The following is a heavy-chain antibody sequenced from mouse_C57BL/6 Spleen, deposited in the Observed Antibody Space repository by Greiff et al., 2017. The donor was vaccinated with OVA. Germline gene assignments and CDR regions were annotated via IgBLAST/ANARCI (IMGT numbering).Heavy chain of an antibody. D-gene: IGHD1-1*01. CDR1: GFTFSDYG. CDR3: ARNYSSSYIYAIDY. CDR2: ISSGSSTI. J-gene: IGHJ4*01. Sequence: DVKLVESGGGLVKSGGSLKLSCAASGFTFSDYGMHWVRQAPEKGLEWVAYISSGSSTIYYADTVKGRFTISRDNAKNTLFLQMTGLRSEDTAMYYCARNYSSSYIYAIDYWGQGTSVTVSS. V-gene: IGHV5-17*01.